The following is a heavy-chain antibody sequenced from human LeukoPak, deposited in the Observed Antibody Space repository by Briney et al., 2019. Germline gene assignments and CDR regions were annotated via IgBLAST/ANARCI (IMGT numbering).Heavy chain of an antibody. Sequence: GGSLRLSCTVSGFTLSTYSLNWVRRAPGKGLGWVSFMTNSRSYYADSVKGRFTISRDNTKNSLDLVMSNLRVDDTAVYYCARGGYHAYYLDYWDQGSLVTVSS. V-gene: IGHV3-21*06. D-gene: IGHD5-18*01. J-gene: IGHJ4*02. CDR2: MTNSRS. CDR1: GFTLSTYS. CDR3: ARGGYHAYYLDY.